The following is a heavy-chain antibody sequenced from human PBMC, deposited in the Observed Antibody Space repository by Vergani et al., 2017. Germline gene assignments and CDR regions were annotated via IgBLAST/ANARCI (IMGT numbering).Heavy chain of an antibody. CDR1: GFTFDDYA. Sequence: EVQLVESGGGLVQPGRSLRLSCAASGFTFDDYAMHWVRQAPGKGLEWVSGISWNSGSIGYADSVKGRFTISRDNAKNSLYLQMNSLRAEDTALYYCAKVTAGDYSCSGGSCYPAHFDYWGQGTLVTVSS. J-gene: IGHJ4*02. CDR2: ISWNSGSI. D-gene: IGHD2-15*01. V-gene: IGHV3-9*01. CDR3: AKVTAGDYSCSGGSCYPAHFDY.